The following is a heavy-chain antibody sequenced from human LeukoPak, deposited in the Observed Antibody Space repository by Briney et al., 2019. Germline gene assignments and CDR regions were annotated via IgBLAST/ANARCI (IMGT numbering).Heavy chain of an antibody. CDR3: ARDPTQYTTAWYSDY. Sequence: GGSLRLSCTASGFSFSAYGMHWVRQAPGKRLEWVAVIWYDGSSQYYADSVKGRFTISRDNSKNTLFLQMNSLRAEDTAVYYCARDPTQYTTAWYSDYWGQGTLVTVSS. CDR1: GFSFSAYG. D-gene: IGHD2/OR15-2a*01. CDR2: IWYDGSSQ. J-gene: IGHJ4*02. V-gene: IGHV3-33*01.